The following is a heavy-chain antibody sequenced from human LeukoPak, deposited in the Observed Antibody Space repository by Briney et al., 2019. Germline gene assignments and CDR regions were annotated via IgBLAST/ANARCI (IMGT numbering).Heavy chain of an antibody. CDR1: GGSISSVANY. V-gene: IGHV4-31*03. J-gene: IGHJ4*02. CDR2: IYYSGST. CDR3: AREYCSGGNCYFDY. Sequence: PSQTLSLACIVSGGSISSVANYWSWIRQNPGKGLEWIGYIYYSGSTYHNPSLRSRVTISVDTSENQFSLKLSSVTAADTAVYYCAREYCSGGNCYFDYWGQGTLVTVSS. D-gene: IGHD2-15*01.